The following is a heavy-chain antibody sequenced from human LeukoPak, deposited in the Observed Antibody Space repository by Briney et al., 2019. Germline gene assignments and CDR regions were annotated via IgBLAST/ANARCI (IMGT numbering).Heavy chain of an antibody. CDR1: GGSFSGYY. CDR3: ARGRQDVTMIVVVMTAASYYLDV. V-gene: IGHV4-34*01. CDR2: MNPSGST. J-gene: IGHJ6*03. Sequence: SETLSLTCAVYGGSFSGYYWTWIRQTPEKGLEWIGEMNPSGSTNYNPSLKSRVTISVDTSKNQFSLELSSVTAADTAVYYCARGRQDVTMIVVVMTAASYYLDVWGKGTTVTVS. D-gene: IGHD3-22*01.